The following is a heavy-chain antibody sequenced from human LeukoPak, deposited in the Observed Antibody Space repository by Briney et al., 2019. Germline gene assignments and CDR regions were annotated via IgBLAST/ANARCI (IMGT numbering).Heavy chain of an antibody. Sequence: GGSLRLSCVGSGFTFSDYWMSWVRQAPGKGLEWVANIKQDGSEKDYVDALKGRFTISRDNAKNSLYLQMNSLRAEDTAVYYCARWLELMRNFDWWGQGTLVTVSA. CDR1: GFTFSDYW. J-gene: IGHJ4*02. CDR3: ARWLELMRNFDW. D-gene: IGHD5-24*01. CDR2: IKQDGSEK. V-gene: IGHV3-7*01.